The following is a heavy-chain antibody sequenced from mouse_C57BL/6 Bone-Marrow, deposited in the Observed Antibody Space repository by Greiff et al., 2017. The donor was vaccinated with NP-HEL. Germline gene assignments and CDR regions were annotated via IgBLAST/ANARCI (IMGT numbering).Heavy chain of an antibody. CDR3: AGPAITTVVAPDAMDY. CDR1: GFSFNTYA. J-gene: IGHJ4*01. Sequence: EADGGLVQPKGSLKLSCAASGFSFNTYAMNWVRQAPGKGLEWVARIRSKSNNYATYYADSVKARFPISRDDSESMLYLQMNNLKTEDTAMYYCAGPAITTVVAPDAMDYWGQGTSVTVSS. CDR2: IRSKSNNYAT. V-gene: IGHV10-1*01. D-gene: IGHD1-1*01.